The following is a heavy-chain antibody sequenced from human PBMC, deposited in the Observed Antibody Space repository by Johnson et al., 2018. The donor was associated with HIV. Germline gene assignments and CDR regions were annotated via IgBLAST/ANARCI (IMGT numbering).Heavy chain of an antibody. CDR3: ARLPSGYNRDTFNI. CDR1: GFTFRTFP. D-gene: IGHD5-18*01. V-gene: IGHV3-30*04. Sequence: QVQLVESGGGVVQPGRSLRLSCAASGFTFRTFPMHWVRQAPGKGLEWMAFISYNEDKKYYADSVKGRFTISRDISKNILYLQMNSLRAEDTATYYCARLPSGYNRDTFNIWGQGTMVTVSS. J-gene: IGHJ3*02. CDR2: ISYNEDKK.